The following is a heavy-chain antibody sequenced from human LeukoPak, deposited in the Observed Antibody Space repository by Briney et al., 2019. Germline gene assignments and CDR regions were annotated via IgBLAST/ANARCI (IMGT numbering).Heavy chain of an antibody. CDR2: INHSGST. V-gene: IGHV4-34*01. J-gene: IGHJ4*02. CDR1: GGSFSVYY. D-gene: IGHD3-3*01. CDR3: ARGNGFWSGYSYFDY. Sequence: SETLSLTCAVYGGSFSVYYWSWIRQPPGKGLEWIGEINHSGSTNYNPSLKSRVTISVDTSKNQFSLKLSSVTAADTAVYYCARGNGFWSGYSYFDYWGQGTLVTVSS.